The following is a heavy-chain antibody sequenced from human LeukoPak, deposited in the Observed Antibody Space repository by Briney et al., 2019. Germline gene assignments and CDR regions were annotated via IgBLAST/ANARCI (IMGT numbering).Heavy chain of an antibody. J-gene: IGHJ6*03. CDR3: ARLSVTTDYYYYYMDV. CDR2: FDPEDGET. Sequence: ASVKVSCKVSGYTLTELSMHWVRQAPGKGLEWMGGFDPEDGETIYAQKFQGRVTMTEDTSTDTAYMELSSLRSEVTAVYYCARLSVTTDYYYYYMDVWGKGTTVTVSS. CDR1: GYTLTELS. D-gene: IGHD4-17*01. V-gene: IGHV1-24*01.